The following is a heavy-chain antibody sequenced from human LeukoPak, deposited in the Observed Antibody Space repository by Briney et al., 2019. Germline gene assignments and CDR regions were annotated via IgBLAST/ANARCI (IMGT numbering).Heavy chain of an antibody. CDR2: ISGSGGST. CDR3: ARDRLPPLGAFDI. CDR1: GFTFSSYA. D-gene: IGHD3-16*01. V-gene: IGHV3-23*01. Sequence: GGSLRLSCAASGFTFSSYAMSWVRQAPGKGLEWVSAISGSGGSTYYADYVKGRFTISRDNSKNTLYLQMNSLRAEDTAVYHCARDRLPPLGAFDIWGQGTMVTVSS. J-gene: IGHJ3*02.